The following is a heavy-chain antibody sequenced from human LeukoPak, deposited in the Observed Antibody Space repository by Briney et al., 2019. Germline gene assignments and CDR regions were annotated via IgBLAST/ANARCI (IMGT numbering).Heavy chain of an antibody. D-gene: IGHD5-12*01. V-gene: IGHV4-59*08. J-gene: IGHJ5*02. CDR3: ARQKWLRQGDNWFDP. CDR1: GGSISSYY. Sequence: SSETLSLTCTVSGGSISSYYGSWIRQPPGKGLEWIGYIYYSGSTNYNPSLKSRVTISVDTSKNQFSLKLSSVTAADTAVYYCARQKWLRQGDNWFDPWGQGTLVTVSS. CDR2: IYYSGST.